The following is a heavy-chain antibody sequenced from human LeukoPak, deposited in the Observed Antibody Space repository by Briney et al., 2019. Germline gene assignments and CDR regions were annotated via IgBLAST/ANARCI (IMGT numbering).Heavy chain of an antibody. V-gene: IGHV1-18*01. CDR3: ARDNLGATRLYNWFDP. CDR2: ISAYNGNT. J-gene: IGHJ5*02. D-gene: IGHD1-26*01. CDR1: GYTFTSYG. Sequence: GASVKVSCKASGYTFTSYGISWVRQAPGQGLEWMGWISAYNGNTNYAQKLQGRVTMTTDTSTSTAYMELRSLRSDDTAVYYCARDNLGATRLYNWFDPWGQGTLVTVSS.